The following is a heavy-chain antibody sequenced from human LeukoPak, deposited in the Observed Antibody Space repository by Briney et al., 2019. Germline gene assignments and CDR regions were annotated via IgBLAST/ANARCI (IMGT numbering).Heavy chain of an antibody. Sequence: GGSLRLSCAASGFSFSDFWMHWVRQTPGKGLEWVSYISSSGSTIYYADSVKGRFTISRDNAKNSLYLQMNSLRAEDTAVYYCARDSVYGDYGDYWGQGTLVTVSS. D-gene: IGHD4-17*01. CDR3: ARDSVYGDYGDY. J-gene: IGHJ4*02. CDR2: ISSSGSTI. CDR1: GFSFSDFW. V-gene: IGHV3-11*01.